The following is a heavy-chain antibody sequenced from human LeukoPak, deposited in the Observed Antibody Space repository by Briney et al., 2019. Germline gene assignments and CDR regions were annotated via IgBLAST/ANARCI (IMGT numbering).Heavy chain of an antibody. D-gene: IGHD3-22*01. J-gene: IGHJ4*02. V-gene: IGHV4-34*01. Sequence: KPSETLSLTCAVYGGSFSGYYWSWIRQPPGEGLEWIGEINHSGSTNYNPSLKSRVTISVDTSKNQFSLKLSSVTAADTAVYYCATASLDRTFDYWGQGTLVTVSS. CDR3: ATASLDRTFDY. CDR1: GGSFSGYY. CDR2: INHSGST.